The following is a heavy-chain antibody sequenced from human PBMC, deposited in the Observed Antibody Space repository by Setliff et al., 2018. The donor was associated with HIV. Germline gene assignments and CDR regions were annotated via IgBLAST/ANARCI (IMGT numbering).Heavy chain of an antibody. V-gene: IGHV3-7*03. CDR2: IKQDGSEK. Sequence: GESLKISCAASRFAFSSYWMSWVRQAPGKGLEWVANIKQDGSEKRYVDSVRGRFTISRDNAKKSLYLQMNSLRAEDTAVYYCARDPGTGYDFLSDYHSRGYYFDHWGQGTLVTVSS. J-gene: IGHJ4*02. CDR1: RFAFSSYW. D-gene: IGHD3-3*01. CDR3: ARDPGTGYDFLSDYHSRGYYFDH.